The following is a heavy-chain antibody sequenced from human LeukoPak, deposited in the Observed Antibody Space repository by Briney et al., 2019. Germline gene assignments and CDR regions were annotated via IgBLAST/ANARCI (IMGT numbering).Heavy chain of an antibody. CDR1: GFTFSSYW. D-gene: IGHD2-2*01. CDR2: INSDGSST. J-gene: IGHJ5*02. Sequence: GGSLRLSCAASGFTFSSYWMHWVRQAPGEGLVWVSRINSDGSSTSYADSVKGRFTVSRDNAKNTLYLQMNSLRAEDTAVYYCARDLRSTSCYCSWFDPWGRGTLVTVSS. V-gene: IGHV3-74*01. CDR3: ARDLRSTSCYCSWFDP.